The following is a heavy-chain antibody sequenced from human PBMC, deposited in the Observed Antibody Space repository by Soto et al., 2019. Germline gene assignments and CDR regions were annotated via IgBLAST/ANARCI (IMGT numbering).Heavy chain of an antibody. CDR1: GFTFSSYA. D-gene: IGHD1-26*01. CDR3: ARRSSGSYYDW. Sequence: EVQLLESGGGLVQPGGSLRLSCAASGFTFSSYAMRWVRQAPVKGLEWVSAISGSGDSTYYADSVKGRFTISRDNSKNTLYLQMNILRAEETAVYYCARRSSGSYYDWWGQGTRVNVSS. J-gene: IGHJ4*02. V-gene: IGHV3-23*01. CDR2: ISGSGDST.